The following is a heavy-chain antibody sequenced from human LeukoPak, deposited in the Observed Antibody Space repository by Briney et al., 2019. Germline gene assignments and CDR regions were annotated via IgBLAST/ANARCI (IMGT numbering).Heavy chain of an antibody. CDR1: GFTFSKYW. Sequence: AGGSLRLSCAASGFTFSKYWMLWVRQAPGKGPESVSRINTDGTVTTYADSVKGRFTVSRDNADNTMFLQMNSVRDEDTAVYYCATKQWLAPPPDSWGQGTLVTVSS. D-gene: IGHD6-19*01. V-gene: IGHV3-74*01. J-gene: IGHJ4*02. CDR3: ATKQWLAPPPDS. CDR2: INTDGTVT.